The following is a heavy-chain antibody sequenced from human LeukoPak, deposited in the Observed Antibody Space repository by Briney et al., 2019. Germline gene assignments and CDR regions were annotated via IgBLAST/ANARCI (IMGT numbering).Heavy chain of an antibody. CDR2: TYYRSKWYN. D-gene: IGHD1-1*01. Sequence: SQTLSLTCAISGDSVSSNSAAWNWIRQSPSRGLEWLGRTYYRSKWYNDYAVSVKSRITINPDTFKNQFSLQLNSVTPEDTAVYYCARAPGWNDVDFYYYMDVWGKGTTVTVSS. V-gene: IGHV6-1*01. CDR3: ARAPGWNDVDFYYYMDV. CDR1: GDSVSSNSAA. J-gene: IGHJ6*03.